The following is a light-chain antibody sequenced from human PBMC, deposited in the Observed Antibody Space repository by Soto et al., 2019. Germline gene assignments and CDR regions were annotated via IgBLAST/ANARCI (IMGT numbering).Light chain of an antibody. CDR1: QSIGRW. CDR2: DAS. V-gene: IGKV1-5*01. J-gene: IGKJ1*01. CDR3: QQYYSYWT. Sequence: DIQMTQSPSTLSASVVDTVTVTFRASQSIGRWLAWYQQKPGKAPKLLIFDASTLENGVPARFSGSRSGPEFSLTISSLQPDDFATYYCQQYYSYWTFGQGTKVDIK.